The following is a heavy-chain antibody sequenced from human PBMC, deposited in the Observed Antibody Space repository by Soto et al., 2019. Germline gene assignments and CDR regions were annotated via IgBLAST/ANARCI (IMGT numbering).Heavy chain of an antibody. J-gene: IGHJ6*02. CDR2: INRSGSNK. D-gene: IGHD2-2*01. Sequence: SLRLSCAASGFTLSDYYMSWIRQAPGKGLEWISYINRSGSNKYYADSVKGRFTISRDNSKNTLYLQMNSLRAEDTAVYYCAKDDGYCSSTSCYSFPAYYYYGMDVWGQGTTVTVSS. CDR3: AKDDGYCSSTSCYSFPAYYYYGMDV. V-gene: IGHV3-11*04. CDR1: GFTLSDYY.